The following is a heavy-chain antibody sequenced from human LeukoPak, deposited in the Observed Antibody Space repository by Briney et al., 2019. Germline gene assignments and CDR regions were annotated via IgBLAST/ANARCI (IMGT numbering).Heavy chain of an antibody. CDR2: IKSKTDGGTT. Sequence: GGSLRLSCAASGFTFSNDWMSWVRQAPGKGLEWVGRIKSKTDGGTTDYAAPVKGRFTISRDDSKNTLYLQMNSLKTEDTAVYYCTTDLFSPMGIVLPYYYYGMDVWGQGTTVTVSS. D-gene: IGHD3-10*01. J-gene: IGHJ6*02. CDR3: TTDLFSPMGIVLPYYYYGMDV. CDR1: GFTFSNDW. V-gene: IGHV3-15*01.